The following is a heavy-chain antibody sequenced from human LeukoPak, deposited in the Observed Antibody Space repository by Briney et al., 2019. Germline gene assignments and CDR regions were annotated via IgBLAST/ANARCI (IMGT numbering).Heavy chain of an antibody. Sequence: PGGSLRLSCAASGFTFNSHVMNWVRQAPGKGLEWVSGISASGGSPYYADSVKGRFTISRDNSKNTLYLQMNSLRAEDTAVYYCARGVNTAMTPLRFDPWGQGTLVTVSS. V-gene: IGHV3-23*01. CDR3: ARGVNTAMTPLRFDP. CDR1: GFTFNSHV. CDR2: ISASGGSP. J-gene: IGHJ5*02. D-gene: IGHD5-18*01.